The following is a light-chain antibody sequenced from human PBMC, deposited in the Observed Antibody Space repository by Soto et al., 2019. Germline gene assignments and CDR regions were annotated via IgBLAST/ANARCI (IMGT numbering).Light chain of an antibody. V-gene: IGLV2-8*01. J-gene: IGLJ1*01. Sequence: QSALNQPPSASGSTGQSVTISCTGTSSDVGGYNYVSWYQQHPGKAPKLMIYEVSKRPSGVPDRFSGSKSGNTASLTVSGLQAEDEADYYCSSYVGTNSYVFGTGTKVTVL. CDR2: EVS. CDR1: SSDVGGYNY. CDR3: SSYVGTNSYV.